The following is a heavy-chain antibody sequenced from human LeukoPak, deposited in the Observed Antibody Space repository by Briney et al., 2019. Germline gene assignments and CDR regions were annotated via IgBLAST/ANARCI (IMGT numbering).Heavy chain of an antibody. CDR1: GGSISSYY. V-gene: IGHV4-4*07. J-gene: IGHJ6*03. D-gene: IGHD3-3*01. CDR3: ARVVGSRFLAAMDV. Sequence: PSETLSLTCTVSGGSISSYYWSWIRQPAGKGLEWIGRIYTSGSTNYNPSLKSRVTMSVDTSKNQFSLKLSSVTAADTAVYYCARVVGSRFLAAMDVWCKGTTVTVSS. CDR2: IYTSGST.